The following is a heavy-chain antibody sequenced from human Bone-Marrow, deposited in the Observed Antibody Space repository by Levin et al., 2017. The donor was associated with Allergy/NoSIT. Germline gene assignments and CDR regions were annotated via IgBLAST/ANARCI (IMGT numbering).Heavy chain of an antibody. D-gene: IGHD4-17*01. V-gene: IGHV2-5*02. CDR2: LYWDDDN. Sequence: SGPTLVKPTQTLTLTCTFSGFSLRTSGEGVGWTRQPPGKALEWLALLYWDDDNRYSPSLKTRVTITKDTSKNQVVFVMTNLDPVDTATYYCAHRRYGDHFFDFWGQGILVTVSS. CDR1: GFSLRTSGEG. CDR3: AHRRYGDHFFDF. J-gene: IGHJ4*02.